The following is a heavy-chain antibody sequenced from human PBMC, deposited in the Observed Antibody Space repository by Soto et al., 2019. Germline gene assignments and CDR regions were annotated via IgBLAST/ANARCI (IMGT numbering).Heavy chain of an antibody. J-gene: IGHJ4*02. CDR2: ISYDGSNK. Sequence: QVQLVESGGGVVQPGRSLRLSCAASGFTFSSYGMHWVRQAPGKGLEWVAVISYDGSNKYYADSVKGRFTISRDNSKNXLXXQMNSLTAEDTAVYYCAKGGDVDTAMVTWADYVDYWGQGTLVTVSS. CDR1: GFTFSSYG. D-gene: IGHD5-18*01. V-gene: IGHV3-30*18. CDR3: AKGGDVDTAMVTWADYVDY.